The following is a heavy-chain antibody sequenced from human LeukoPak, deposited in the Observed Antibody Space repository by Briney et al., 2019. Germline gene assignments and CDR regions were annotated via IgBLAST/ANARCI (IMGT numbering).Heavy chain of an antibody. Sequence: GGSLRLSCAASGFTFSSYSMNWVRQAPGKGLEWVSYISSSSSTIYYADSVKGRFTISRDNSKNTLYLQMNSLRAEDTAVYYCARGGYYGSAPPPYSYYYYYYMDVWGKGTTVTISS. CDR1: GFTFSSYS. CDR3: ARGGYYGSAPPPYSYYYYYYMDV. CDR2: ISSSSSTI. D-gene: IGHD3-10*01. V-gene: IGHV3-48*01. J-gene: IGHJ6*03.